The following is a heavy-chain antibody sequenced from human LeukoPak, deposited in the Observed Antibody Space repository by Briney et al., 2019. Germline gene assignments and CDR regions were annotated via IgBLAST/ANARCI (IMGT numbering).Heavy chain of an antibody. J-gene: IGHJ3*02. CDR3: ASYCSSTSCLRRAFDI. D-gene: IGHD2-2*01. Sequence: ASETLSLTCAVYGGSFSGYYWSWIRQPPGKGLEWIGEINHSGSTNYNPSLKSRVTISVDTSKNQFSLKLSSVTAADTAVYYCASYCSSTSCLRRAFDIWGQGTMVTVSS. V-gene: IGHV4-34*01. CDR1: GGSFSGYY. CDR2: INHSGST.